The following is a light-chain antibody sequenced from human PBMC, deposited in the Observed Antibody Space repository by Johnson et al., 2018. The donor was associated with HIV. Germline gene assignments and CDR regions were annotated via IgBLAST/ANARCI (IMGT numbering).Light chain of an antibody. V-gene: IGLV1-51*01. Sequence: QSVLTQSPSVSAAPGQKVTISCSGSSSNIGNNYVSWYQQLPGTAPKLLIYDNNKRPSGIPDRISGSKSGTSATLGITGLQTGDEADYYCGTWDSSLTAPLAFGTGTKVSVL. J-gene: IGLJ1*01. CDR3: GTWDSSLTAPLA. CDR1: SSNIGNNY. CDR2: DNN.